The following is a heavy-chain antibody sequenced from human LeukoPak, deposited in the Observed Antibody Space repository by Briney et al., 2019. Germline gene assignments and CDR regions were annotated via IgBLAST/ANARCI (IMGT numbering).Heavy chain of an antibody. J-gene: IGHJ6*02. CDR2: INHNGNVN. CDR3: ARGGGLDV. D-gene: IGHD3-16*01. Sequence: GGSLRLSCAASGFTFSSYWMNWARQAPGKGLEWVASINHNGNVNYYVDSVKSRFTISRDNAKNSLYLQMSNLRAEDTAVYFCARGGGLDVWGQGATVTVSS. CDR1: GFTFSSYW. V-gene: IGHV3-7*03.